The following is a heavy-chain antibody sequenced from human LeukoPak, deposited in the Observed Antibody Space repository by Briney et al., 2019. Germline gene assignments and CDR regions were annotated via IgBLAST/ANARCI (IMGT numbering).Heavy chain of an antibody. J-gene: IGHJ4*02. CDR3: ARSPERYYYDSSGYSHLDY. V-gene: IGHV5-51*01. Sequence: GESLKISCKGSGYSFTSYWIGWVRQMPGKGLEWMGIIYPGDSDTRYSPSFQGQVTISADKSISTAYLQWSSLKASDSAMYYCARSPERYYYDSSGYSHLDYWGQGTLVTVSS. CDR1: GYSFTSYW. CDR2: IYPGDSDT. D-gene: IGHD3-22*01.